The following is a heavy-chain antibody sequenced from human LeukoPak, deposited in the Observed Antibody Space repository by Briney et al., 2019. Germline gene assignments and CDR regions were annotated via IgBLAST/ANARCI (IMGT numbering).Heavy chain of an antibody. V-gene: IGHV4-38-2*02. CDR3: ARGYGSGSYYYYYGMDV. J-gene: IGHJ6*02. CDR1: GYSISSGYY. Sequence: PSETLSLTCTVSGYSISSGYYWGWIRQPPGKGLEWIGSIYHSGSTYYNPSLKSRVTISVDTSKNQFSLKLSSVTAADTAVYYCARGYGSGSYYYYYGMDVWGQGTTVTVSS. D-gene: IGHD3-10*01. CDR2: IYHSGST.